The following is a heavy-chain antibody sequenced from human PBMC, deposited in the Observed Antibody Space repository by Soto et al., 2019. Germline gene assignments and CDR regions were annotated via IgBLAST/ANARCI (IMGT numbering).Heavy chain of an antibody. CDR2: IKQDGNEE. CDR3: ASWGFIVATNWYFDL. J-gene: IGHJ2*01. V-gene: IGHV3-7*01. D-gene: IGHD5-12*01. Sequence: EAQLVESGGGLVQPGGSLRLSCEASGFTFSSNWMSWVRQAPGRGLEWVANIKQDGNEESYVDSVKGRFTISRDNTKNSLFLQMNSLRAEDTAVYYCASWGFIVATNWYFDLWGRGTLVTVSS. CDR1: GFTFSSNW.